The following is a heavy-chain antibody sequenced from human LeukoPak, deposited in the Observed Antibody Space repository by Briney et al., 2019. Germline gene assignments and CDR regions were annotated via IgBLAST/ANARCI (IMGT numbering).Heavy chain of an antibody. D-gene: IGHD5-12*01. CDR2: INQGGSVK. J-gene: IGHJ4*02. Sequence: PGGSLRLSCAASGFSFRDFWMTWVRQAPGKGLEWVANINQGGSVKYYVDSVKGRFTISRDDAESSLYVQMNGLRDEDTAVYYCARFGYSGWNLEYWGQGTLVTVSS. CDR3: ARFGYSGWNLEY. V-gene: IGHV3-7*01. CDR1: GFSFRDFW.